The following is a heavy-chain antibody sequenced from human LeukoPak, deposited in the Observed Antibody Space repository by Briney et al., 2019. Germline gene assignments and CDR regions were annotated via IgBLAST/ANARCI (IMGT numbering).Heavy chain of an antibody. D-gene: IGHD2-15*01. V-gene: IGHV3-48*02. CDR3: ARELVYCSGGDCYADGFDY. CDR1: GFTFSPYS. CDR2: ISSSSSTI. Sequence: PGGSLRLSCAASGFTFSPYSMNWFRQAPGKGLEWVSYISSSSSTIYYADSVKGRFTISRDDAKNSLYLQMNSLRDEDTAVYYCARELVYCSGGDCYADGFDYWGQGTLVTASS. J-gene: IGHJ4*02.